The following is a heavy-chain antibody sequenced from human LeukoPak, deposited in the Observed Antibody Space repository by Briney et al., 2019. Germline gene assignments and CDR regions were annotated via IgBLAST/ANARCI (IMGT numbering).Heavy chain of an antibody. J-gene: IGHJ5*02. CDR3: AKGPVVPAAKYNWFDP. V-gene: IGHV1-69*05. CDR2: IIPIFGTA. Sequence: SVKVSCKASGGTFSSYAISWVRQAPGQGLEWMGGIIPIFGTANYAQKFQGRVTITTDESTSTAYMELSSLRSEDTAVYYCAKGPVVPAAKYNWFDPWGQGTLVTVSS. CDR1: GGTFSSYA. D-gene: IGHD2-2*01.